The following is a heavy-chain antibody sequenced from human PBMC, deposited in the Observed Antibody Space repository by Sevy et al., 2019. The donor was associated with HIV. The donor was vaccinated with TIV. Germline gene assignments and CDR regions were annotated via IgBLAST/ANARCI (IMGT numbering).Heavy chain of an antibody. CDR3: ASGGNGDFWSYEYYYYGMDV. CDR2: MSPNSAAT. Sequence: ASVKVSCEASGYTFTSYDINWARQATGRGLEWMGWMSPNSAATGFAQKFQGRVTLTRNTSISTAYMEVSSLRSEDTAVYYCASGGNGDFWSYEYYYYGMDVWGQGTTVTVSS. V-gene: IGHV1-8*01. CDR1: GYTFTSYD. D-gene: IGHD3-3*01. J-gene: IGHJ6*02.